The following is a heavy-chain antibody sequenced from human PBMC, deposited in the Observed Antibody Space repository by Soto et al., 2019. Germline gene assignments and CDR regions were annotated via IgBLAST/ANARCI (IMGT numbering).Heavy chain of an antibody. CDR2: INHSGST. CDR1: GASFAGYY. CDR3: ARGRRGAAPGTRYYYYGMDV. D-gene: IGHD6-13*01. J-gene: IGHJ6*02. V-gene: IGHV4-34*01. Sequence: SATLSLTCAVDGASFAGYYWSWIRQPAGEGLEWIGEINHSGSTNYNPSLKSRVTISVDTSKNQFSLKLSSVTAADTAVYYCARGRRGAAPGTRYYYYGMDVWGQGGTVT.